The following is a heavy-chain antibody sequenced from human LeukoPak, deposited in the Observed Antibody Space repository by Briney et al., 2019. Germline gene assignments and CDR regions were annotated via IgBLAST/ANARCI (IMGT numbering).Heavy chain of an antibody. CDR3: VRKGVLNF. CDR2: ITVGGRAI. V-gene: IGHV3-11*04. J-gene: IGHJ4*02. Sequence: GGSLRLSCVGSGFTFSSSAMSWVRQVPGKGLEWISHITVGGRAIYYADSVKGRFTVSRDDAKSSQHLQMNSLTADDSGLYYCVRKGVLNFWGQGALVIVSS. CDR1: GFTFSSSA. D-gene: IGHD2-8*01.